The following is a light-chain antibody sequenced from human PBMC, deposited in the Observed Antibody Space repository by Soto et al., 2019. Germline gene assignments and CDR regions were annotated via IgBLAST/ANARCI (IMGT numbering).Light chain of an antibody. CDR1: SSDVGGYNY. CDR3: SSYAGSNHPYV. V-gene: IGLV2-8*01. J-gene: IGLJ1*01. CDR2: EVS. Sequence: QSALTQPPSASGSSGQSVTISCTGTSSDVGGYNYVSWYQQHPGKAPRLMIYEVSKRPSGVPDRFSGSRSGNTASLTVSGLQAEDEADYYCSSYAGSNHPYVFGTGTKVTVL.